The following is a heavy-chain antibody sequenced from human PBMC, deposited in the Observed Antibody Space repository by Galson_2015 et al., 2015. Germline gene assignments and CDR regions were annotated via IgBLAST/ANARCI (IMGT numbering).Heavy chain of an antibody. J-gene: IGHJ6*02. CDR1: GFTFSSYW. Sequence: SLRLSCAASGFTFSSYWMSWVRQAPGKGLEWVANIKQDGSEKYYVDSVKGRFTISRDNAKNSLYLQMNSLRAEDTAVYYCARGPMITFGGVIVIPKGMDVWGQGTTVTVSS. V-gene: IGHV3-7*03. D-gene: IGHD3-16*02. CDR3: ARGPMITFGGVIVIPKGMDV. CDR2: IKQDGSEK.